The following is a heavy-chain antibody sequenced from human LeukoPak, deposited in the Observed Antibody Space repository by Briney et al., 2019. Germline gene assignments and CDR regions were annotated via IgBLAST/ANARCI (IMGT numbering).Heavy chain of an antibody. J-gene: IGHJ5*02. V-gene: IGHV3-30*02. CDR2: IRYDGSNK. CDR3: ARGSNWFDP. CDR1: GFTFSDYY. Sequence: GGSLRLSCAASGFTFSDYYMSWIRQAPGKGLEWVAFIRYDGSNKYYADSVKGRFTISRDNSKNTLYLQMNSLRAEDTAVYYCARGSNWFDPWGQGTLVTVSS.